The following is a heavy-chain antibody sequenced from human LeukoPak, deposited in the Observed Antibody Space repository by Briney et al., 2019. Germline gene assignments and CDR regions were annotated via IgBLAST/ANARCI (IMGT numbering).Heavy chain of an antibody. D-gene: IGHD2-2*01. CDR1: GGSINSYY. CDR3: ARTYCDSTTCYDAFDI. J-gene: IGHJ3*02. CDR2: IYYSGST. V-gene: IGHV4-59*01. Sequence: ASETLSLTCTVSGGSINSYYWSWIRQPPGKGLEWIAYIYYSGSTNYNPSLKSRVTISIDTSKNQFSLKLRSVTAADTAVYYCARTYCDSTTCYDAFDIWGQGTVVTVSS.